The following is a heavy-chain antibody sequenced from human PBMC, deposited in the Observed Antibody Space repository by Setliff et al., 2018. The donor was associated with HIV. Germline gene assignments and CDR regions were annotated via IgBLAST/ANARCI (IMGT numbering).Heavy chain of an antibody. J-gene: IGHJ4*02. V-gene: IGHV4-4*09. CDR1: GGSISSYY. D-gene: IGHD3-10*01. CDR2: IYSSGST. CDR3: ARAYFGSGIYY. Sequence: SSETLSLTCTVSGGSISSYYWSWIWQPPGKGLEWLGHIYSSGSTNYNPSLKSRVTISVDTSKNQFSLKLYSVTAADTAVYYCARAYFGSGIYYWGQGTLVTVSS.